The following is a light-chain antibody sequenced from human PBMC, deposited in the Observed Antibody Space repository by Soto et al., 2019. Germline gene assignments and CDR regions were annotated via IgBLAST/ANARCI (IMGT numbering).Light chain of an antibody. J-gene: IGLJ1*01. CDR1: SSDVGGFNY. Sequence: QSVLTQPASVSGSPGQSITISCTGTSSDVGGFNYVSWYQQHPGKAPKLMIYDVTNRPSGVSYRFSGSKSGNTASLTISGLQAEDEADYYCTSYTSSTTYVFGTGTKVPV. CDR3: TSYTSSTTYV. V-gene: IGLV2-14*03. CDR2: DVT.